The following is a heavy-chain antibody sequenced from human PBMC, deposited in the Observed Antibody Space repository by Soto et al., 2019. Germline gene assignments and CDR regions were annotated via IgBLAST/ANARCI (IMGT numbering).Heavy chain of an antibody. CDR3: ARGTQGYCRSTSCYVGSIWFDP. J-gene: IGHJ5*02. CDR1: GGSISSGDYY. CDR2: IYYSGST. V-gene: IGHV4-30-4*01. Sequence: SETLSLTCTVSGGSISSGDYYWSWIRQPPGKGLEWIGYIYYSGSTYYNPSPKSRVTISVDTSKNQFSLKLSSVTAADTAVYYCARGTQGYCRSTSCYVGSIWFDPWGQGTLVTVSS. D-gene: IGHD2-2*01.